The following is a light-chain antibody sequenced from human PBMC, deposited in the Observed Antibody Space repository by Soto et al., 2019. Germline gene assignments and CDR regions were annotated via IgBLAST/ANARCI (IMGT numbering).Light chain of an antibody. CDR1: SSDIGTYHY. CDR3: SSYTDSSTVI. V-gene: IGLV2-14*03. Sequence: QSVLTQPASVSGSPGQLITISCTGASSDIGTYHYVSWYQQYPGKAPKLIIFDVNSRPSGVSERFLGSKSGNTASLAVSGLQAEDEAVYYCSSYTDSSTVIFGGGTKVTVL. J-gene: IGLJ2*01. CDR2: DVN.